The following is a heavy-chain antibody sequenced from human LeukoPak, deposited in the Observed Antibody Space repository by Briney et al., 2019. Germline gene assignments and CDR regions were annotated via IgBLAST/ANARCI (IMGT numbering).Heavy chain of an antibody. V-gene: IGHV4-39*07. CDR3: ARIMTTVTYYFDY. CDR2: IYYSGST. D-gene: IGHD4-17*01. CDR1: GGSISSYY. Sequence: SETLSLTCTVSGGSISSYYWCWIRQPPGKGLEWIGSIYYSGSTYYNPSLKSRVTISVDTSKNQFSLKLSSVTAADTAVYYCARIMTTVTYYFDYWGQGTLVTVSS. J-gene: IGHJ4*02.